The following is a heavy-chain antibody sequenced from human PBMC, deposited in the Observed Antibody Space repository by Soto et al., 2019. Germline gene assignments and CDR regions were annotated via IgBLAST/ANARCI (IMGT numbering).Heavy chain of an antibody. V-gene: IGHV4-59*08. CDR3: ARHWTVVRGGYYYMDV. CDR2: IYYSGST. D-gene: IGHD2-2*01. J-gene: IGHJ6*03. Sequence: SETLSLTCTVSGGSISSYYWSWIRQPPGKRLEWIGYIYYSGSTNYNPSLKSRVTISVDTSKNQFSLKLSSVTAADTAVYYCARHWTVVRGGYYYMDVWGKGTTVTVSS. CDR1: GGSISSYY.